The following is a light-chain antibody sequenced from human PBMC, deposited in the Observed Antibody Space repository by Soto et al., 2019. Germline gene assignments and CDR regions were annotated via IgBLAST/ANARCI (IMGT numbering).Light chain of an antibody. CDR3: QQYYSYPRT. CDR1: QGISSY. Sequence: AIRMTQSPSSFSASTGDRVTITCRASQGISSYLAWYQQKPGKAPKLLIYAASTLQSGVPSRFSGSGSGTDFTLTIICLQSEDCATYYCQQYYSYPRTFGKGTNVEIK. CDR2: AAS. J-gene: IGKJ1*01. V-gene: IGKV1-8*01.